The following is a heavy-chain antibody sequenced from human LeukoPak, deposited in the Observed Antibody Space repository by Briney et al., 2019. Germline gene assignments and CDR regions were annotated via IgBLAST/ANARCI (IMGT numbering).Heavy chain of an antibody. D-gene: IGHD6-19*01. V-gene: IGHV3-30*18. CDR2: ISYDGSNK. CDR3: AKDRDPMAVAGTFDY. CDR1: GFTFSSYG. Sequence: GGSLRLSCAASGFTFSSYGMHWVRQAPGKGLEWVAVISYDGSNKYYADSVKGRFTVSRDNSKNTLYLQMNSLRAEDTAVYYCAKDRDPMAVAGTFDYWGQGTLVTVSP. J-gene: IGHJ4*02.